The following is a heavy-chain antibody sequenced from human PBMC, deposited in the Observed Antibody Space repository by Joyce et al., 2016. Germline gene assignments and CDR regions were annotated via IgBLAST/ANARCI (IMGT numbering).Heavy chain of an antibody. J-gene: IGHJ4*02. D-gene: IGHD6-25*01. CDR2: SSRSSSTI. CDR1: GFNLSSYG. CDR3: GRDATCAADRAKNIDS. V-gene: IGHV3-48*04. Sequence: EVQLVESGGGLVQPGGSLRLSCAASGFNLSSYGMNWVRQAPGRGLEGVSYSSRSSSTIYSADSVSGRFTISRDNAKNSLYRQMNSLRAADTAVYYCGRDATCAADRAKNIDSWGQGTLVTVSS.